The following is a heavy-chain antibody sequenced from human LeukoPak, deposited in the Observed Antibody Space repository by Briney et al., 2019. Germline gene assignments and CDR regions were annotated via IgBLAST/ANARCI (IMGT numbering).Heavy chain of an antibody. Sequence: SVKVSCKASGFTFTSSAVQWVRQARGQRLEWIGWIVVGSGNTNYAQKFQERVTITRGMSTSTAYMELSSLRSEDTAVYYCAADPLAADAFDIWGQGTMVTVSS. CDR1: GFTFTSSA. CDR2: IVVGSGNT. CDR3: AADPLAADAFDI. D-gene: IGHD2-15*01. J-gene: IGHJ3*02. V-gene: IGHV1-58*01.